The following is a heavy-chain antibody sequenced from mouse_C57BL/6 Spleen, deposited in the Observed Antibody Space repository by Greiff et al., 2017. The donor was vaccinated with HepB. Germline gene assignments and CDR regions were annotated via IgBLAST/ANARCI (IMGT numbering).Heavy chain of an antibody. V-gene: IGHV1-52*01. J-gene: IGHJ2*01. CDR1: GYTFTSYW. D-gene: IGHD1-1*01. Sequence: QVQLQQPGAELVRPGSSVKLSCKASGYTFTSYWMHWVKQRPIQGLEWIGNIDPSDSETHYNQKFKDKATLTVDKSSSTAYMQLSSLTSEDSAVYYCARSGGSTVYFDYWGQGTTLTVSS. CDR3: ARSGGSTVYFDY. CDR2: IDPSDSET.